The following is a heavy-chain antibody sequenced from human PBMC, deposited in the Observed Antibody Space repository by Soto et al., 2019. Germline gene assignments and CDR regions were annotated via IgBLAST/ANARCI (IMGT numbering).Heavy chain of an antibody. CDR2: ITWNSGYI. CDR1: GFTFDDYA. CDR3: AKDVGGADGYFYNMDV. Sequence: VQLVESGGGLVQPGRSLRLSCAASGFTFDDYAMHWVRQAPGKGLEWVSGITWNSGYIAYLDSVKGRFTISRDNAKKSLYQQMNSLRTEDTALYYCAKDVGGADGYFYNMDVWGKGTTVTVSS. V-gene: IGHV3-9*01. J-gene: IGHJ6*03. D-gene: IGHD6-25*01.